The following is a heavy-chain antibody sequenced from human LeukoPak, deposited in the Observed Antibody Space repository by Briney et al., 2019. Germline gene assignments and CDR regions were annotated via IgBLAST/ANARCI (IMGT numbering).Heavy chain of an antibody. CDR3: AKAGSDDLDY. V-gene: IGHV3-30*18. Sequence: PGGSLRLSCAASGFTFSSYGMHWVRQAPGKGLEWVAVISYDGSNKYYADSVKGRFTISRDNSKNTLYLQMNSLRAEETAVYYCAKAGSDDLDYWGQGTLVTVSS. CDR2: ISYDGSNK. CDR1: GFTFSSYG. D-gene: IGHD1-1*01. J-gene: IGHJ4*02.